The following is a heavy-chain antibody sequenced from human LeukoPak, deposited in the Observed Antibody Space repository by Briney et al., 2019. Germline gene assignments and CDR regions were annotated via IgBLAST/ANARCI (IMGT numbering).Heavy chain of an antibody. CDR3: ARDPVGYFDY. J-gene: IGHJ4*02. CDR2: ITGSGSGA. V-gene: IGHV3-23*01. D-gene: IGHD1-26*01. Sequence: GGSLRLSCAASGFTFSSFAINWVRQAPGKGLEWVSVITGSGSGADYADSVKGRFTISRDNSKNTLYLQMNSLRAEDTAVYYCARDPVGYFDYWGQGTLVTVSS. CDR1: GFTFSSFA.